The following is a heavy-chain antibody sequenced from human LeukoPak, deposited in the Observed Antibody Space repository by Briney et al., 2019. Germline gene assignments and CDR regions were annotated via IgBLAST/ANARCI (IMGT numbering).Heavy chain of an antibody. Sequence: VIYSGGSTYYAASVKGRFTISRDNSKNTLYLQMNSLRAEDTAVYYCARDNGDYLGYGMDVWGQGTTVTVSS. J-gene: IGHJ6*02. V-gene: IGHV3-53*01. CDR3: ARDNGDYLGYGMDV. CDR2: IYSGGST. D-gene: IGHD5-12*01.